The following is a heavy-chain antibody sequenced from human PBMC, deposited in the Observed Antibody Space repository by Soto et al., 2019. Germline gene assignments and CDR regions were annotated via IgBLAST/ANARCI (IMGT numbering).Heavy chain of an antibody. J-gene: IGHJ5*02. D-gene: IGHD2-2*01. CDR1: GYTFTSYG. V-gene: IGHV1-18*01. CDR2: ISAYNGNT. Sequence: GASVKVSCKASGYTFTSYGIRWVRQAPGQGLEWMGWISAYNGNTNYAQKLQGRVTMTTDTSTSTAYMELRSLRSDDTAVYYCASVGYCSSTSCYDWFDPWGQGTLVTVSS. CDR3: ASVGYCSSTSCYDWFDP.